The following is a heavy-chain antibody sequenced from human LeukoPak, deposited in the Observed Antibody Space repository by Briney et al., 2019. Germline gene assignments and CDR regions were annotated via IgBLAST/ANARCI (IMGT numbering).Heavy chain of an antibody. J-gene: IGHJ4*01. Sequence: SETLSLTCSLSGGSISTANYYWAWIRQPPGKGLDWVGSIYYTGNTYYNPSLKSRVTIFVDTSRNQFSLKLNSATAADTALYYCARHVGTPRHFDFWGHGTLVTVSS. CDR3: ARHVGTPRHFDF. CDR1: GGSISTANYY. CDR2: IYYTGNT. V-gene: IGHV4-39*01. D-gene: IGHD3-10*01.